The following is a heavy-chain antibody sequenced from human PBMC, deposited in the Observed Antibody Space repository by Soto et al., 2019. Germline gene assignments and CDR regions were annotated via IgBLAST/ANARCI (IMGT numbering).Heavy chain of an antibody. Sequence: LRLSCAASGFTFSSYSMSWVRQAPGKGLEWVSGFRTGGDDGTTYYADSVKGRFTISRDNSKNTLFLQMNSLRAEDTAIYYCAKKVNSGPGSQYFDYWGQGTLVTSPQ. V-gene: IGHV3-23*01. CDR2: FRTGGDDGTT. CDR1: GFTFSSYS. CDR3: AKKVNSGPGSQYFDY. D-gene: IGHD3-10*01. J-gene: IGHJ4*02.